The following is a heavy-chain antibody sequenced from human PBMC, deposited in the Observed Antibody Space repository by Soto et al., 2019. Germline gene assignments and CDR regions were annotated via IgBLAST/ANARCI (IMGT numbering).Heavy chain of an antibody. V-gene: IGHV1-3*01. J-gene: IGHJ4*02. D-gene: IGHD4-17*01. CDR2: INAGNGNT. CDR1: GYTFTSYA. Sequence: ASVKVSCKASGYTFTSYAMHWVRQAPGQRLEWMGWINAGNGNTKYSQKFQGRVTITRDTSASTAYMELSSLRSEDTAVYYCARDPDYGDYAGFDYSGQGTLVTVSS. CDR3: ARDPDYGDYAGFDY.